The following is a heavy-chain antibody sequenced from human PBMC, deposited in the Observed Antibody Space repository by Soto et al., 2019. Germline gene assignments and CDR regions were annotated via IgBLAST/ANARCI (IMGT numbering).Heavy chain of an antibody. CDR2: IYYSGST. Sequence: SETLCLTCSVSGGSISSGGYYWSWIRQHPGKGLEWIGYIYYSGSTYYNPSLKRRVTISVDTSKNQFSLNLGCVTAADTAVYYCERDRYWSKWFEGNNWFDLWGQGTLVTVSS. D-gene: IGHD3-10*01. V-gene: IGHV4-31*03. CDR1: GGSISSGGYY. J-gene: IGHJ5*02. CDR3: ERDRYWSKWFEGNNWFDL.